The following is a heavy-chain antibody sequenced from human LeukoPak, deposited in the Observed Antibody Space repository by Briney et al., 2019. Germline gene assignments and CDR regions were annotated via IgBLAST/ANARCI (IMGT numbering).Heavy chain of an antibody. CDR1: GFTFSSYA. CDR3: AKAFSIQLWLFDY. V-gene: IGHV3-23*01. J-gene: IGHJ4*02. CDR2: ISGSGGST. D-gene: IGHD5-18*01. Sequence: QAGGSLRLSCAASGFTFSSYAMSWVRQAPGKGLEWVSSISGSGGSTYYADSVKGRFTISRDNSKNTLYLQMNSLRAEDTAVYYCAKAFSIQLWLFDYWGQGTLVTVSS.